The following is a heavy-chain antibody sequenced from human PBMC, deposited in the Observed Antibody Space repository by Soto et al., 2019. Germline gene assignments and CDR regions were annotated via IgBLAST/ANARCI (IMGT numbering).Heavy chain of an antibody. Sequence: EVQLVESGGGLVQPGGSLRLSCAASGFTFSSYWMHWVRQAPGKGLVWVSRIYSDGSSTVYVDSVKGRFTISRDNAKNTLYLQMNSLSAGDTAVYYCARSITGYSYADSWGQGTLVTVSS. V-gene: IGHV3-74*01. CDR1: GFTFSSYW. CDR3: ARSITGYSYADS. J-gene: IGHJ4*02. D-gene: IGHD5-18*01. CDR2: IYSDGSST.